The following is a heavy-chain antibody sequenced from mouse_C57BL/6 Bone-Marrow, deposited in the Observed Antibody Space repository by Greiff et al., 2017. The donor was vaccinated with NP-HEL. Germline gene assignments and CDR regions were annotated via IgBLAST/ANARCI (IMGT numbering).Heavy chain of an antibody. D-gene: IGHD1-1*01. V-gene: IGHV1-76*01. J-gene: IGHJ4*01. CDR2: IYPGSGNT. Sequence: VQLQQSGAELVRPGASVKLSCKASGYTFTDYYINWVKQRPGQGLEWIARIYPGSGNTYYNEKFKGKATLTAEKSSSTAYKQLSYLTSKDSTIYFSARSHYGSSENAMDYWGQGTSVTVSS. CDR1: GYTFTDYY. CDR3: ARSHYGSSENAMDY.